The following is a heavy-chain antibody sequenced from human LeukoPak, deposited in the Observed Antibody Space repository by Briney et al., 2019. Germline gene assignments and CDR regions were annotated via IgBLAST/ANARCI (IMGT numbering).Heavy chain of an antibody. CDR3: VRDIATVVHQD. CDR2: VSGYNDNT. J-gene: IGHJ4*02. D-gene: IGHD2-15*01. Sequence: ASVKVSCKTSGYTFTSYGVSWVRQAPGQGLEWMGWVSGYNDNTNYVQRFQGRVTMTTDTSTTTAYMELRNLRPDDTAVYYCVRDIATVVHQDWGQGTLVTASS. CDR1: GYTFTSYG. V-gene: IGHV1-18*01.